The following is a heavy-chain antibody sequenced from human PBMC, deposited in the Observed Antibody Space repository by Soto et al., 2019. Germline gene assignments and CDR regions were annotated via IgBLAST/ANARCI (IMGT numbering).Heavy chain of an antibody. D-gene: IGHD2-15*01. V-gene: IGHV3-48*01. Sequence: RLSCAASGFTFSSYAMSWVRQAPGKGLEWVSAISSTSDTIYYADSVKGRFTISRDNAKNSLYLHMNSLSAEDTAVYYCARDRGCSGGICYRDLRYWGQGTLVTVSS. CDR1: GFTFSSYA. CDR3: ARDRGCSGGICYRDLRY. CDR2: ISSTSDTI. J-gene: IGHJ4*02.